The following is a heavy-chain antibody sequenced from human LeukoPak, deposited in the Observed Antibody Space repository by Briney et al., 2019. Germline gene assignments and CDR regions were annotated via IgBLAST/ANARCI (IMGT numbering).Heavy chain of an antibody. CDR3: ASGSYGYVYLDY. J-gene: IGHJ4*02. D-gene: IGHD5-18*01. CDR1: GGSISGYY. V-gene: IGHV4-59*01. CDR2: IYYSGST. Sequence: WETLSLTCTVSGGSISGYYWPWVRQPPGKGLEWIGYIYYSGSTNYDPSLKRRVTISVDTSKNQFSLTQASVTAADTAVYYCASGSYGYVYLDYWGQGTLVTVSS.